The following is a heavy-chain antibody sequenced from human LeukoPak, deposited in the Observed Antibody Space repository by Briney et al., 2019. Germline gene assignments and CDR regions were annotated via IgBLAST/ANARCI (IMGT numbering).Heavy chain of an antibody. CDR2: IYYSGST. CDR1: GGSISSYY. Sequence: PETLSLTCTVSGGSISSYYWSWIRQPPGKGLEWIGYIYYSGSTNYNPPLKSRVTISVDTSKNQFSLKLSSVTAADTAVYYCARGDVWFDPWGQGTLVTVSS. CDR3: ARGDVWFDP. J-gene: IGHJ5*02. V-gene: IGHV4-59*01.